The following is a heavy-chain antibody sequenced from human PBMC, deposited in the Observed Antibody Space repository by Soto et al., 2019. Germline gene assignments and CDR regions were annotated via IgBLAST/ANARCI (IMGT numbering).Heavy chain of an antibody. J-gene: IGHJ6*02. Sequence: QVQLVQSGAEINKLGSSVKVSCKASGGTFSSYTINWVRQAPGQGLEWMGRIIPTLGIPNYAQKFQGRVTITADKSTSTAYMELSSLRSEDTAVYYCVAVVADYYYYGMDVWGQGTTVTVSS. CDR1: GGTFSSYT. CDR2: IIPTLGIP. V-gene: IGHV1-69*02. D-gene: IGHD2-15*01. CDR3: VAVVADYYYYGMDV.